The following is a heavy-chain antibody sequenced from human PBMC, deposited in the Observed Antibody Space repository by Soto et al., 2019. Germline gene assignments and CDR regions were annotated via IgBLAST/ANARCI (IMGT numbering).Heavy chain of an antibody. CDR3: ARVDPSGLEVVREY. Sequence: ASVKVSCKASGNTFASHGFSWVRQAPGQGLEWMGWISSFNGQTNYALKFQGRVTLTTDASTSTAYMELRSLRSDDTAVYFCARVDPSGLEVVREYWGQGTLVNVSS. D-gene: IGHD3-10*01. V-gene: IGHV1-18*01. CDR2: ISSFNGQT. CDR1: GNTFASHG. J-gene: IGHJ4*02.